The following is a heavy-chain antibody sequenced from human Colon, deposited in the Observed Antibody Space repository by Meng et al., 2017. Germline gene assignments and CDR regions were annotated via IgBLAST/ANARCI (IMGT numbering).Heavy chain of an antibody. CDR2: FYHNGKK. J-gene: IGHJ4*02. CDR1: NYSITNGYY. V-gene: IGHV4-38-2*02. Sequence: SETLSLTCTVSNYSITNGYYWGWVRQPPGKGLEWIGSFYHNGKKYYNPSLKSRVTISVDPSKNQFSLRLSSVTAADTAVYYCPLTTFGVAPMDFGKWGQGILVTVSS. CDR3: PLTTFGVAPMDFGK. D-gene: IGHD3-3*01.